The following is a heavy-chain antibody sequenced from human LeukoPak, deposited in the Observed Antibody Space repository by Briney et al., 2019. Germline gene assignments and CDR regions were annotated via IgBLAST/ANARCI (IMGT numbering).Heavy chain of an antibody. Sequence: GGSLRLSCAASGFTFSNYSMNWVRQAPGKGLEWVSYISSSSSTIYYADSVKGRFTISRDNAKNSLYMQMNSLRAEDTAVYYCARLRGVGAFDIWGQGTMVTVSS. J-gene: IGHJ3*02. V-gene: IGHV3-48*01. CDR2: ISSSSSTI. CDR1: GFTFSNYS. CDR3: ARLRGVGAFDI. D-gene: IGHD3-10*01.